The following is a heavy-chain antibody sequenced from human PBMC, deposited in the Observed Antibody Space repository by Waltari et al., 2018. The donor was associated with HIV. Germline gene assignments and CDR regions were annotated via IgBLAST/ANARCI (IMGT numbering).Heavy chain of an antibody. Sequence: EVQLVESGGGLVQSGGSLRLSCAVSGLSFSGYWMSWVRQASGKGVGGVANIKEDGSERYDVDSVKGRFTISRDNAKNSLYLQMNSLRAEDTAMYYCARARYCSSISCSYFDDWGQGTLVTVSS. CDR2: IKEDGSER. CDR1: GLSFSGYW. V-gene: IGHV3-7*01. J-gene: IGHJ4*02. CDR3: ARARYCSSISCSYFDD. D-gene: IGHD2-2*01.